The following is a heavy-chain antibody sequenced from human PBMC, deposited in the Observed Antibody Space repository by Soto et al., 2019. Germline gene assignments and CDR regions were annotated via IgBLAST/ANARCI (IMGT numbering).Heavy chain of an antibody. V-gene: IGHV5-10-1*01. D-gene: IGHD3-10*01. CDR2: IDPSDSYT. CDR1: GYSFTNYW. Sequence: GESLKISCKGSGYSFTNYWINWVRQMPGKGLEWMGRIDPSDSYTNYNPSVQGHVTISVEKSITTAYLQWSSLKASDTAMYYGANSGRGMVRFDYWGQGSPVTVSS. CDR3: ANSGRGMVRFDY. J-gene: IGHJ4*02.